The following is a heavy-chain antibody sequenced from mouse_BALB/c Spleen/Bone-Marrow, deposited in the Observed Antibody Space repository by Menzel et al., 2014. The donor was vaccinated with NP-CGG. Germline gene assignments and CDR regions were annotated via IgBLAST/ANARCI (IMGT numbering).Heavy chain of an antibody. D-gene: IGHD2-3*01. Sequence: EVKLQESGGGLMQPGGSLKLSCAASGFDFRGFWMGWVRQAPGKGLEWIGEINPDSSTINYTPSLKDRFIISRDNAKNTLYLQMNKVRSEDTAPYYCGRLGYYGCFAYWGQGTLVTVSA. CDR1: GFDFRGFW. V-gene: IGHV4-1*02. CDR2: INPDSSTI. CDR3: GRLGYYGCFAY. J-gene: IGHJ3*01.